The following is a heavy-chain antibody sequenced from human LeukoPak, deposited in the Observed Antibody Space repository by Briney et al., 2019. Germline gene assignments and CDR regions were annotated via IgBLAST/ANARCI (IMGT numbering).Heavy chain of an antibody. V-gene: IGHV5-51*01. CDR3: ARQTYGSYYGY. D-gene: IGHD1-26*01. Sequence: PEGSLRLSCKGSGYSFNTYWIAWVRQMPGKGLEWMGIIYPGDSDTTYSPSFQGQVTISADKSITTAYLQWSSLKASDTAMYYCARQTYGSYYGYWGQGTLVTVSS. CDR2: IYPGDSDT. J-gene: IGHJ4*02. CDR1: GYSFNTYW.